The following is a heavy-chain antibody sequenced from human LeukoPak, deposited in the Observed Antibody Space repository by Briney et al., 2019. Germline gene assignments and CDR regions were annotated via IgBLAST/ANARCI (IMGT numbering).Heavy chain of an antibody. CDR1: GHTFTSYD. V-gene: IGHV1-8*01. D-gene: IGHD6-25*01. CDR3: AAASPRYYYYYYMDV. J-gene: IGHJ6*03. Sequence: ASAKVSCKASGHTFTSYDINWVRQATGQGLEWMGWMNPNSGNTGYAQKFQGRVTMTRNTSISTAYMELSSLRSEDTAVYYCAAASPRYYYYYYMDVWGKGTTVTVSS. CDR2: MNPNSGNT.